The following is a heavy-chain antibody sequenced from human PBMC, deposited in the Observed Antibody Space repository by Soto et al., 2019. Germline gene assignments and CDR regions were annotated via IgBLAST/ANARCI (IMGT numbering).Heavy chain of an antibody. CDR2: IIHIFGTA. V-gene: IGHV1-69*01. Sequence: QVQLVQAGAEVKKPGSSVKVSCKASGGTFSSYAISWVRQAPGQWLEWMGGIIHIFGTANYAQKFQGRVTITADESTSTAYMELSSLRSEDTAVYYCAREISSGWGWFDPWGQGTLVTVSS. CDR3: AREISSGWGWFDP. J-gene: IGHJ5*02. D-gene: IGHD6-19*01. CDR1: GGTFSSYA.